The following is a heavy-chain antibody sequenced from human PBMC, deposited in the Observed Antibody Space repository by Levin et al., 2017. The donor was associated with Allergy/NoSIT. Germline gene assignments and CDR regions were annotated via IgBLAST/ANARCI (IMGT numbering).Heavy chain of an antibody. CDR3: AKDYYYDSSGYYYFDY. CDR1: GFTFSSYA. J-gene: IGHJ4*02. D-gene: IGHD3-22*01. CDR2: ISGSGGST. Sequence: GGSLRLSCAASGFTFSSYAMSWVRQAPGKGLEWVSAISGSGGSTYYADSVKGRFTISRDNSKNTLYLQMNSLRAEDTAVYYCAKDYYYDSSGYYYFDYWGQGTLVTVSS. V-gene: IGHV3-23*01.